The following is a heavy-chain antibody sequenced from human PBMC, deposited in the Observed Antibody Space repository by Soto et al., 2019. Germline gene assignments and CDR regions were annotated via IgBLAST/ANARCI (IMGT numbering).Heavy chain of an antibody. J-gene: IGHJ6*02. Sequence: SETLSLTCAVYGGSFSGYYWSWIRQPPGKGLEWIGEINHSGSTNYNPSLKSRVTISVDTSKNQFSLKLSSVTAADTAVYYCARARFTRRWNYDNYYYGMDVWSQGTTVTVSS. CDR2: INHSGST. D-gene: IGHD1-7*01. CDR1: GGSFSGYY. CDR3: ARARFTRRWNYDNYYYGMDV. V-gene: IGHV4-34*01.